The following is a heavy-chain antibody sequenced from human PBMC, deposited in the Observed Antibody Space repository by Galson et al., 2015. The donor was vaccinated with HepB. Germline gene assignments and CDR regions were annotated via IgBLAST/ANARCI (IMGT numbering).Heavy chain of an antibody. D-gene: IGHD4-17*01. CDR2: ISWDGGST. CDR3: AKDIGRGDYGVFDY. V-gene: IGHV3-43*01. J-gene: IGHJ4*02. Sequence: SLRLSCAASGFTFDDYTMHWVRQAPGKGLEWVSLISWDGGSTYYADSVKGRFTISRDNSKNSLYLQMNSLRTEDTALYYCAKDIGRGDYGVFDYWGQGTLVTVSS. CDR1: GFTFDDYT.